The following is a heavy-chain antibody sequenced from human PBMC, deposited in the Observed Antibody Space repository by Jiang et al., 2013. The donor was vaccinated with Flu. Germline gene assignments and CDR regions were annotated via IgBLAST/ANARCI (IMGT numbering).Heavy chain of an antibody. Sequence: LLKPSETLSLTCAVYGGSFSGYYWSWIRQPPGKGLEWIGEINHSGSTNYNPSLKSRVTISVDTSKNQFSLKLSSVTAADTAVYYCARGWKRSGWYPDYFDYWGQGTLVTVSS. D-gene: IGHD6-19*01. CDR3: ARGWKRSGWYPDYFDY. CDR2: INHSGST. J-gene: IGHJ4*02. V-gene: IGHV4-34*01. CDR1: GGSFSGYY.